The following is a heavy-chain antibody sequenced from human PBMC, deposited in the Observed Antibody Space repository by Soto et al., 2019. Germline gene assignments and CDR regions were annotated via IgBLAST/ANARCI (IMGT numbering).Heavy chain of an antibody. V-gene: IGHV1-3*01. CDR1: YTSSS. CDR2: INAGNGNT. D-gene: IGHD6-19*01. CDR3: ARTSSGCYDY. J-gene: IGHJ4*02. Sequence: YTSSSLRWLRQYPGQRLEWMGWINAGNGNTKYSQRFQGRVTITRDTSASTAYMELSSLRSEDTAVYYCARTSSGCYDYWGQGTLVTVSS.